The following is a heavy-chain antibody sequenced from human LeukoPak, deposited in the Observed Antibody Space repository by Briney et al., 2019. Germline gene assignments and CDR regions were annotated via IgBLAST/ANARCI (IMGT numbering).Heavy chain of an antibody. V-gene: IGHV3-48*04. CDR3: AELGITMIGGV. Sequence: GGSLRLSCVASGFTFSNCGMNWVRQAPGKGLEWVSYISSSGSTIYYADSVKGRFTISRDNAKNSLYLQMNSLRAEDTAVYYCAELGITMIGGVWGKGTTVTISS. D-gene: IGHD3-10*02. CDR1: GFTFSNCG. CDR2: ISSSGSTI. J-gene: IGHJ6*04.